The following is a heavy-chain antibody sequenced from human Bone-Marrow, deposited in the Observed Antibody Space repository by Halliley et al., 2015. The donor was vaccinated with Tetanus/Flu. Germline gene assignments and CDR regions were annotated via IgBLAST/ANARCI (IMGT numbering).Heavy chain of an antibody. CDR3: ARDWEGGYDP. Sequence: TLSLTCTVSGDSTSDHYWSWIRQPPGKGLEWIGSVYYSGSTKYNPSLTSRLTMSFDTSKNQFSLKLRSVIATDTAVYYCARDWEGGYDPWGQGTQVTVSS. CDR1: GDSTSDHY. D-gene: IGHD1-26*01. CDR2: VYYSGST. J-gene: IGHJ5*02. V-gene: IGHV4-59*11.